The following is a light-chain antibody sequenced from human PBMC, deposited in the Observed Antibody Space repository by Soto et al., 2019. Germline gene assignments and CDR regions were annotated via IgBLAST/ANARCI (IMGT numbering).Light chain of an antibody. V-gene: IGLV1-44*01. CDR2: TNN. CDR3: AAWDDSRNGPQ. CDR1: SSNIGSNS. Sequence: QSVLTQPPSASGTPGQRVTISCSGSSSNIGSNSVYWYQQLPGTAPKLLIYTNNQRSSGVSDRFSGSKSGASASLAISGLHSEDEGHYFCAAWDDSRNGPQFGGGTKVTVL. J-gene: IGLJ3*02.